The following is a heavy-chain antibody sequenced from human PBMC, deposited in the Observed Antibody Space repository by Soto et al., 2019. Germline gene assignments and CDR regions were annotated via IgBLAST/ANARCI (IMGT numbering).Heavy chain of an antibody. J-gene: IGHJ6*02. CDR2: ISAYNGNT. V-gene: IGHV1-18*01. CDR1: GYTFTSYG. CDR3: AREGDIVVVPTYYGMDV. D-gene: IGHD2-2*01. Sequence: QVQLVQSGAEVKKPGASVKVSCKASGYTFTSYGISWVRQAPGQGLEWMGWISAYNGNTNYAQKLQGRVTMTTDTSTSTADMELRSLRSDDTAVYYCAREGDIVVVPTYYGMDVWGQGTTVTVSS.